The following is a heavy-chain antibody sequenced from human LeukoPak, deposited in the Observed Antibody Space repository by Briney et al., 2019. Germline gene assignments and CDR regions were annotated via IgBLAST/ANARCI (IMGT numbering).Heavy chain of an antibody. CDR2: VHPSGST. CDR3: ARDIVVMVGNTNYFDV. Sequence: SETLSLICTVSGAPLESDYWTWIRQAPGRGLEWIGRVHPSGSTTYNPALMGPVSMSVDASPNQFSLKINSVTAADTAVYFCARDIVVMVGNTNYFDVWGRGILVTVSS. D-gene: IGHD2-8*01. CDR1: GAPLESDY. V-gene: IGHV4-4*07. J-gene: IGHJ2*01.